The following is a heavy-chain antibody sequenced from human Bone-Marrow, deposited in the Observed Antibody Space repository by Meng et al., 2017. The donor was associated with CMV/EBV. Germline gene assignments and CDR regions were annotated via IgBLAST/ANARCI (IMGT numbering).Heavy chain of an antibody. CDR2: ISGSGGST. D-gene: IGHD5-18*01. V-gene: IGHV3-23*01. CDR1: GFTFSSYA. CDR3: AKLRGYSVQDYFDY. J-gene: IGHJ4*02. Sequence: ETLSLTCAASGFTFSSYAMSWVRQAPGKGLEWVSAISGSGGSTYYADSVKGRFTISRDNSKNTLYLQMNSLRAEDTAVYYCAKLRGYSVQDYFDYWGQGTLVTVSS.